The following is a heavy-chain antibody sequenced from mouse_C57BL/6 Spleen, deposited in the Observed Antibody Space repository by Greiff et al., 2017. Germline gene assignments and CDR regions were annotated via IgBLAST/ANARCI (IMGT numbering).Heavy chain of an antibody. CDR3: GYYEYG. J-gene: IGHJ4*01. D-gene: IGHD2-4*01. V-gene: IGHV1-82*01. CDR2: IYPGDGDT. Sequence: QVQLQQSGPELVKPGASVKISCKASGYAFSSSWMNWVKQRPGKGLEWIGRIYPGDGDTNYNGKFKGKATLTADKSSSTAYMQLSSLTSEDSTVYFCGYYEYGWGQGTSVTVSS. CDR1: GYAFSSSW.